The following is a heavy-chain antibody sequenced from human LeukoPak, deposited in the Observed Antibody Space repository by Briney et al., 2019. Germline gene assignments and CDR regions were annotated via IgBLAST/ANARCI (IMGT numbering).Heavy chain of an antibody. Sequence: PSETLSLTCTVSGGSISSYYWSWIRQPAGKGLEWIGRIYTSGSTNYNPSLKSRVTMSVDTSKNQFSLKLSSVTAADTAVYYCARGKIAASRGAFDIWGRGTMVTVSS. CDR1: GGSISSYY. V-gene: IGHV4-4*07. D-gene: IGHD6-13*01. CDR2: IYTSGST. CDR3: ARGKIAASRGAFDI. J-gene: IGHJ3*02.